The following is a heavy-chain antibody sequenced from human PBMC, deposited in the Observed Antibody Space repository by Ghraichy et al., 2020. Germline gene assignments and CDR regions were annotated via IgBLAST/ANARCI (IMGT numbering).Heavy chain of an antibody. Sequence: ETLSLTCSVSGGSITNTYYYWAWIRQPPGKGLEWIGSLYFDGATYYNSSLSSRVFISVDTSKNLFSLKLTSVTTKDTAVYFCAKGKRFNLNPEAFDSWGQGALVTVSS. V-gene: IGHV4-39*01. J-gene: IGHJ4*02. CDR1: GGSITNTYYY. D-gene: IGHD1-20*01. CDR3: AKGKRFNLNPEAFDS. CDR2: LYFDGAT.